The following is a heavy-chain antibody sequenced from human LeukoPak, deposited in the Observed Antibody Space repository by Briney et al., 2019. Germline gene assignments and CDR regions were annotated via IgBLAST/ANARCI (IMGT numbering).Heavy chain of an antibody. J-gene: IGHJ4*02. CDR1: GFTFDDYA. CDR3: ARGDRFRYSYADY. CDR2: ISWNSGSI. V-gene: IGHV3-9*03. Sequence: GGSLRLSCAASGFTFDDYAMHWVRPAPGKGLEGVSGISWNSGSIGYADSVKGRFTISRDNAKNSLYLQMNSLRAEDMALYYCARGDRFRYSYADYWGQGTLVTVSS. D-gene: IGHD5-18*01.